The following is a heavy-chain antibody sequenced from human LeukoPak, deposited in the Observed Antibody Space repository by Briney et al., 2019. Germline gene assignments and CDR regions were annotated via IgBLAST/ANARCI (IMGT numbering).Heavy chain of an antibody. CDR2: IYYTGSA. D-gene: IGHD6-13*01. Sequence: SETLSLTCTVSGAPITRYYWSWIRQPPGKGLEWIGYIYYTGSANYNPSLKSRVTISVDTSKNQFSLKLSSVTAADTAVYYCARGVYIAAAQYGYWGQGTLVTVSS. V-gene: IGHV4-59*01. CDR1: GAPITRYY. J-gene: IGHJ4*02. CDR3: ARGVYIAAAQYGY.